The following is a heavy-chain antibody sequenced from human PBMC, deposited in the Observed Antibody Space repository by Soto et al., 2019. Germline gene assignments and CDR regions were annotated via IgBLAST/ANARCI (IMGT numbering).Heavy chain of an antibody. D-gene: IGHD3-10*01. Sequence: GGSLRLSCAASGFTFSDYYMSWIRQAPGKGLEWVSYISSSGSTIYYADSVKGRFTISRDNAKNSLYLQMNSLRAEDTAVYYCARDGQYGSGSYIPTYYYYYYMDVWGKGTTVTVSS. J-gene: IGHJ6*03. CDR3: ARDGQYGSGSYIPTYYYYYYMDV. CDR2: ISSSGSTI. CDR1: GFTFSDYY. V-gene: IGHV3-11*01.